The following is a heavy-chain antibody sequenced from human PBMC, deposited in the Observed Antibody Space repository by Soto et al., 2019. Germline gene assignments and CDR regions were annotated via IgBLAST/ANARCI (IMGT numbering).Heavy chain of an antibody. V-gene: IGHV3-23*01. CDR2: ISGSGGGT. D-gene: IGHD1-26*01. CDR3: AKDQGWETGAFDI. Sequence: GGSLRLSCATSGFTFSSYAMSWVRQAPGKGLEWVSAISGSGGGTYYADSVKGRFTISRDNSKNTLYLQMNSLRAEDTAVYYCAKDQGWETGAFDIWGQGTMVTVSS. CDR1: GFTFSSYA. J-gene: IGHJ3*02.